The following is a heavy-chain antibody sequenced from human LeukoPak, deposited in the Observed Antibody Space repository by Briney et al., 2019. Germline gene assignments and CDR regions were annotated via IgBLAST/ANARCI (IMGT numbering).Heavy chain of an antibody. CDR2: ISAYNGNT. J-gene: IGHJ3*02. Sequence: ASVKVSCTASGYTFTTYGYSWVRQAPGQGLEWMGWISAYNGNTKYAQKFQGRVTITTVTSTSTAYMELRSLTSDDTAVYYCARAKTLEPSPSNAFDIWGQGTMVTVSS. V-gene: IGHV1-18*01. CDR1: GYTFTTYG. CDR3: ARAKTLEPSPSNAFDI. D-gene: IGHD1-1*01.